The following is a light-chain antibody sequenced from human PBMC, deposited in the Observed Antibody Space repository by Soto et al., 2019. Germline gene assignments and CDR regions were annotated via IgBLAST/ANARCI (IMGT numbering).Light chain of an antibody. CDR3: QQYGSSPWK. V-gene: IGKV3-20*01. CDR1: QSISSSY. Sequence: EIVLTQSPGTLSLSPGERATLSCRASQSISSSYLAWYQQKPGQAPRLLIYAPSSRATGIQDRFSGSGYRTDITLTTSRLEPEDFAVYYCQQYGSSPWKFVHSTKVEIK. J-gene: IGKJ1*01. CDR2: APS.